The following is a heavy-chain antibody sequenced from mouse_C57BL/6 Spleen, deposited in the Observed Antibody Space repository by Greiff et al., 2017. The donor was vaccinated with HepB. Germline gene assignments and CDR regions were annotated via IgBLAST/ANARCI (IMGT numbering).Heavy chain of an antibody. D-gene: IGHD1-1*01. CDR3: ARESYYGSSPAWFAY. Sequence: QVQLQQPGAELVKPGASVKLSCKASGYTFTSYWMHWVKQRPGQGLEWIGMIHPNSGSTNYNEKFKSKATLTVDKSSSTAYMQLSSLTSEDSAVYYCARESYYGSSPAWFAYWGQGTLVTVSA. J-gene: IGHJ3*01. V-gene: IGHV1-64*01. CDR2: IHPNSGST. CDR1: GYTFTSYW.